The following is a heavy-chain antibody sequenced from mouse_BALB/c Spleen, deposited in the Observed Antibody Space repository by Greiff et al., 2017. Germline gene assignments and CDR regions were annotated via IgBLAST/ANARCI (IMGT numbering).Heavy chain of an antibody. CDR1: GFTFSDYG. D-gene: IGHD4-1*01. CDR3: AKVLTVYAMDY. CDR2: ISNLAYSI. V-gene: IGHV5-15*02. Sequence: EVQVVESGGGLVQPGGSRKLSCAASGFTFSDYGMAWVRQAPGKGPEWVAFISNLAYSIYYADTVTGRFTISRENAKNTLYLEMSSLRSEDTAMYSCAKVLTVYAMDYWGQGTSVTVSS. J-gene: IGHJ4*01.